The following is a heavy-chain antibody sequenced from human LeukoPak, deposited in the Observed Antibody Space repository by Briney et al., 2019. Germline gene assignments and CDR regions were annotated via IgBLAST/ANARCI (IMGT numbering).Heavy chain of an antibody. CDR1: GFTFSSYA. CDR3: AKDGYDILTGYYIGLPTQTNWFDP. CDR2: ISGNGGNT. V-gene: IGHV3-23*01. Sequence: HPGGSLRLSCAASGFTFSSYAMSWVRQAPGKGLEWVSAISGNGGNTYYADSVKGRFTISRDNSKNTLYLQMNSLRAEDTAVYYCAKDGYDILTGYYIGLPTQTNWFDPWGQGTLVTVSS. D-gene: IGHD3-9*01. J-gene: IGHJ5*02.